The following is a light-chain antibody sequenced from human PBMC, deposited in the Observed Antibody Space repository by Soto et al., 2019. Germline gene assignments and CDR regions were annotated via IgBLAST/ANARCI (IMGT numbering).Light chain of an antibody. Sequence: DIQMTQSPSSLSASVGDRVTITCRASQSISSSLNWYQQKPGKAPKLLIYAASSLQSGVPSRFSGSGSGTDFTLTISSLQPEDFATYYCQQSYSTPLTFGGGTQVEIK. V-gene: IGKV1-39*01. CDR1: QSISSS. CDR2: AAS. CDR3: QQSYSTPLT. J-gene: IGKJ4*01.